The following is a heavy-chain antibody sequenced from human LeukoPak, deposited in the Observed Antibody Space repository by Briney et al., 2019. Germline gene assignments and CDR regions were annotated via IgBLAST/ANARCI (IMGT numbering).Heavy chain of an antibody. J-gene: IGHJ4*02. CDR1: GGSFSGYY. CDR3: AREGSGNTAMAAPDY. D-gene: IGHD5-18*01. CDR2: INHSGST. V-gene: IGHV4-34*01. Sequence: PSETLSLTCAVYGGSFSGYYWSWIRRPPGKGLEWIGEINHSGSTNYNPSLKSRVTISVDTSKNQFSLKLSSVTAADTAVYYCAREGSGNTAMAAPDYWGQGTLVTVSS.